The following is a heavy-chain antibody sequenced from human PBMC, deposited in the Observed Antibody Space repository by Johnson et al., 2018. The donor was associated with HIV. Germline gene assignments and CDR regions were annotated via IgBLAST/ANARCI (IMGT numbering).Heavy chain of an antibody. V-gene: IGHV3-53*01. CDR2: IYSGGST. Sequence: VQLVESGGGLIQPGGSLRLSCAASGFTVRSNYMSWVRQAPGKGLEWVSVIYSGGSTYYADSVKGIFTISRDNSKNTLYLQMNSLRAEDTAVYYCARGLGWLQFDGAFDIWGQGTMVTVSS. CDR3: ARGLGWLQFDGAFDI. CDR1: GFTVRSNY. D-gene: IGHD5-24*01. J-gene: IGHJ3*02.